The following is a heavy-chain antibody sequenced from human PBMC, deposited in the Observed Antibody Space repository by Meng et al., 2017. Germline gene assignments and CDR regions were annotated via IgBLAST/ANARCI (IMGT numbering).Heavy chain of an antibody. Sequence: QAQLVQSGAEGKEPGASVKVSCKASGYTVTSFAMHWVRQAPGQRLEWMGWINAGNGNTKYSQKFQGRVTITRDTSASTAYMELSSLRSEDTAVYYCARDRSRLSTVTLLFDPWGQGTLVTVSS. CDR1: GYTVTSFA. CDR3: ARDRSRLSTVTLLFDP. J-gene: IGHJ5*02. CDR2: INAGNGNT. D-gene: IGHD4-17*01. V-gene: IGHV1-3*01.